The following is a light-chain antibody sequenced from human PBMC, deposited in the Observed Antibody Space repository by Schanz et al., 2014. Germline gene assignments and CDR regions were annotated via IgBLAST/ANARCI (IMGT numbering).Light chain of an antibody. V-gene: IGKV3-15*01. J-gene: IGKJ1*01. CDR2: GAS. Sequence: EIVMTQFPATLSVSPGGGATLSCRASQSVSIYLAWYQQKPGQAPRLLIYGASTRATGIPARFSGSGSGTEFTLTIGSLQSEDFAVYYCQQYNNWPRTFGQGTKVEIK. CDR1: QSVSIY. CDR3: QQYNNWPRT.